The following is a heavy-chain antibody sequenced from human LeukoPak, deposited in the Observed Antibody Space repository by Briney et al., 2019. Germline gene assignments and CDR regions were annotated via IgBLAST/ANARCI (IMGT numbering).Heavy chain of an antibody. J-gene: IGHJ6*02. V-gene: IGHV1-46*01. Sequence: GASVKVSCKASGYTFTSYYMHWVRQAPGQGLEWMGIINPSGGSTSYAQKFQGRVTMTRDTSTSTVYMGLSSLRSEDTAVYYCARDKRTMVRGVIGAYYYYGMDVWGQGTTVTVSS. CDR2: INPSGGST. CDR3: ARDKRTMVRGVIGAYYYYGMDV. CDR1: GYTFTSYY. D-gene: IGHD3-10*01.